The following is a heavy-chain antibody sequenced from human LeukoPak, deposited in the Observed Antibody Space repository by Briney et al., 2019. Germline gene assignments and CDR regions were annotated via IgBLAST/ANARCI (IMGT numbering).Heavy chain of an antibody. CDR1: GGSISSGGYS. CDR3: ARVEYCSSSSCPGLAFDI. D-gene: IGHD2-15*01. CDR2: LYHSGST. J-gene: IGHJ3*02. V-gene: IGHV4-30-2*01. Sequence: SQTLSLTCTVSGGSISSGGYSWSWIRQPPGKGLEWIGYLYHSGSTYYNPSLKSRVTMSVDRSRNQFSLKLSSVTAADTAVYYCARVEYCSSSSCPGLAFDIWGQGTVVIVSS.